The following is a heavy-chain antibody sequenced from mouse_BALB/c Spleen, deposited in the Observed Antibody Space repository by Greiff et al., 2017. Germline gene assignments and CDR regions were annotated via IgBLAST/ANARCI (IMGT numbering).Heavy chain of an antibody. CDR3: ARCTYYYAMDY. J-gene: IGHJ4*01. Sequence: VQLQQSGAELAKTGASVKMSCKASGYTFTSYWMHWVKQRPGQGLEWIGYINPSTGYTEYNQKFKDKATLTADKSSSTAYMQLSSLTSEDSAVYYCARCTYYYAMDYWGQGTSVTVSS. V-gene: IGHV1-7*01. CDR2: INPSTGYT. CDR1: GYTFTSYW.